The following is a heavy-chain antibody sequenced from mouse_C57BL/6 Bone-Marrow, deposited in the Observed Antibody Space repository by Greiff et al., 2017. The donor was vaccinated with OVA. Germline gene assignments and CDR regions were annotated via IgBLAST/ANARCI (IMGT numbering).Heavy chain of an antibody. Sequence: EVKLVESGPGMVKPSQSLSLTCTVTGYSITSGYDWHWIRHFPGNKLEWMGYIRYSGSTNYNPSLKSRISITLDTYKNHFFLKLHSVTTVDSATSYCARALYDSDVDYYAMDYWGQGTSVTVSS. CDR3: ARALYDSDVDYYAMDY. CDR2: IRYSGST. J-gene: IGHJ4*01. V-gene: IGHV3-1*01. CDR1: GYSITSGYD. D-gene: IGHD2-4*01.